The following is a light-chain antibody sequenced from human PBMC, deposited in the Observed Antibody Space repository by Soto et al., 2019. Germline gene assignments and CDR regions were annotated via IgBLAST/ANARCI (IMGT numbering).Light chain of an antibody. V-gene: IGKV1-39*01. CDR3: QQSYSTTRIT. J-gene: IGKJ5*01. CDR2: AAS. Sequence: QLTQSPSSLSASVGDRFTITCRASQSISSYLNWYQQKPGKAPKLLIYAASSLQSGVPSRFSGSGSGTDFTLTISSLQPEDFAPYYCQQSYSTTRITFGQGTRLEI. CDR1: QSISSY.